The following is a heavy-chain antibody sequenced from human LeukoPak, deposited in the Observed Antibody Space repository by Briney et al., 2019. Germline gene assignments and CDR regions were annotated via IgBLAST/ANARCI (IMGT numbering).Heavy chain of an antibody. CDR3: ARLEWLVPYGMDV. J-gene: IGHJ6*02. Sequence: SETLSLTCTVSGGSISSYYWSWIRQPPGKGLEWIGYIYYSGSTNYNPSLKSRVTISVDTSKNQFSLKLSSVTAADTAVYYCARLEWLVPYGMDVWGQGTTVTVSS. D-gene: IGHD3-3*01. V-gene: IGHV4-59*08. CDR1: GGSISSYY. CDR2: IYYSGST.